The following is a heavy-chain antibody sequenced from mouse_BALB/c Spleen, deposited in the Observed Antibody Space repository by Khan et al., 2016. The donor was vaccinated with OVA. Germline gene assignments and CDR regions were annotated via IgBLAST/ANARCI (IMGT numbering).Heavy chain of an antibody. D-gene: IGHD1-1*01. CDR3: ARLAYYYNSEGFAY. CDR2: ISSGGSYT. CDR1: GFTFSTYG. V-gene: IGHV5-6*01. Sequence: EVELVESGGDLVKPGGSLKLSCAASGFTFSTYGMSWVRQTPDKRLEWVATISSGGSYTYYPDSVKGRFTISRDNAKNTLYLQMSSLKSEDKAMYYGARLAYYYNSEGFAYWGQGTLGTVSA. J-gene: IGHJ3*01.